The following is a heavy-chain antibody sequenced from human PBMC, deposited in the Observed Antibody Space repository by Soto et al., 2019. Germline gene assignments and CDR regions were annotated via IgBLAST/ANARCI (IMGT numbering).Heavy chain of an antibody. Sequence: QVQLQESGPGLVKPSQTLSLTCTVSGGSISSGDYYWSWIRQPPGKGLEWFGYIYYSGSTYYNPSLKSRVTRSVDTSKKQFSLKLSSVTAADTAVYYCARGPYDFWSGVNSPTLIWGQGTLVTVSS. CDR3: ARGPYDFWSGVNSPTLI. CDR2: IYYSGST. V-gene: IGHV4-30-4*01. CDR1: GGSISSGDYY. J-gene: IGHJ4*02. D-gene: IGHD3-3*01.